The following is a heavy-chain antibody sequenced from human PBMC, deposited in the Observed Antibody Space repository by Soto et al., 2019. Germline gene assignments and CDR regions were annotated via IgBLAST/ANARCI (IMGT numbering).Heavy chain of an antibody. Sequence: QVQLVQSGAEVQKPGSSVKFSCKASGRTFISYAISWVRQAPGQGLEWLGGIIPIFGTAYYSQKVQGRVTITADESTSTAYMELSSLISEDTAVYYCAASGAEGTMIIASPFAHWGQGTLVTGSS. CDR1: GRTFISYA. J-gene: IGHJ1*01. V-gene: IGHV1-69*12. D-gene: IGHD3-22*01. CDR2: IIPIFGTA. CDR3: AASGAEGTMIIASPFAH.